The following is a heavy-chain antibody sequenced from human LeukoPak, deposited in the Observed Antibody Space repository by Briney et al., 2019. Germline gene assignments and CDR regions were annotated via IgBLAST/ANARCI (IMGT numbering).Heavy chain of an antibody. J-gene: IGHJ4*02. CDR3: ARLFGPKTQYSYGQLFDY. CDR1: GGSISSSSYY. V-gene: IGHV4-39*01. CDR2: IYYSGST. Sequence: SETLSLTCTVSGGSISSSSYYWGWIRQPPGKGLEWIGSIYYSGSTYYNPSLKSRVTISVDTSKNQFSLKLSSVTAADTAVYYCARLFGPKTQYSYGQLFDYWGQGTLVTVSS. D-gene: IGHD5-18*01.